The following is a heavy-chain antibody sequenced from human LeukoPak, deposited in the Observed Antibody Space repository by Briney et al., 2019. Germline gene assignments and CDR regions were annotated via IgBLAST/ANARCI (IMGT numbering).Heavy chain of an antibody. V-gene: IGHV3-53*01. Sequence: GGSLRLSCAASGFTVSSNYMSWVRQAPGKGLEWVSVIYSGGSTYYADSVRGRFTISRDNSKNTLYLQMNSLRAEDTAVYYCARVGIAAAGAVDYWGQGTLVTVSS. D-gene: IGHD6-13*01. CDR2: IYSGGST. J-gene: IGHJ4*02. CDR3: ARVGIAAAGAVDY. CDR1: GFTVSSNY.